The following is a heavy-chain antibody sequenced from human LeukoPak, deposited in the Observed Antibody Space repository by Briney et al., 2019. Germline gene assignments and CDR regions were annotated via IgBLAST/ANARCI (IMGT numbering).Heavy chain of an antibody. D-gene: IGHD5-12*01. CDR3: ARGSSVDIVATEFDY. V-gene: IGHV3-7*01. Sequence: GGSLRLSCAASGFTFSSYWMSWVRQAPGKRLEWVANIKQDGSEKYYVDSVKGRFTISRDNAKNSLYLQMNSLRAEDTAVYYCARGSSVDIVATEFDYWGQGTLVTVSS. J-gene: IGHJ4*02. CDR1: GFTFSSYW. CDR2: IKQDGSEK.